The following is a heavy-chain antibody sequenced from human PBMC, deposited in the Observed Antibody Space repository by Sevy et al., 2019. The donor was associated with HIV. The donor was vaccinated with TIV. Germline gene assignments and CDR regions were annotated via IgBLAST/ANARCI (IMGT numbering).Heavy chain of an antibody. J-gene: IGHJ4*02. Sequence: GGSLRLSCAASGFTFSRYAMSWVRQAQGKGLEWVAGLTNNGDITFNADSVKGRFTISRDNSRNILYLQMNNLRVEETAVYYCAKEKEYTDPYYFDDWGQGTLVTVSS. CDR2: LTNNGDIT. D-gene: IGHD1-1*01. V-gene: IGHV3-23*01. CDR1: GFTFSRYA. CDR3: AKEKEYTDPYYFDD.